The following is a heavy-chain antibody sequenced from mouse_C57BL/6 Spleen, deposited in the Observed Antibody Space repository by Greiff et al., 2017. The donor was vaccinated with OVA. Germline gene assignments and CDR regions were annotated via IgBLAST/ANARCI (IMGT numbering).Heavy chain of an antibody. Sequence: QVQLQQPGAELVKPGASVKMSCKASGYTLTSYWITWVKQRPGQGLEWIGDIYPGSGSTNYNEKFKSKAKLTVDTSSITAYMQLSSLTSEDSAVYYCARGEKDDWSQGTTLTVSS. CDR1: GYTLTSYW. J-gene: IGHJ2*01. V-gene: IGHV1-55*01. CDR2: IYPGSGST. CDR3: ARGEKDD.